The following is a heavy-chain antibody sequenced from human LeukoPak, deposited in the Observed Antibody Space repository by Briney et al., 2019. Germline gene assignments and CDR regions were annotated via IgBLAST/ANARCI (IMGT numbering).Heavy chain of an antibody. D-gene: IGHD5-12*01. CDR1: GFTFSSYA. Sequence: GGSLRLSCAASGFTFSSYAMSWVRQAPGKGLEWVSAISGSGGSTYYADSVKGRFTISRDNSKNTLYLQMNSLRAEDTAVYYCANRVIVATIPSSYFDYGGQETRATAS. CDR3: ANRVIVATIPSSYFDY. V-gene: IGHV3-23*01. J-gene: IGHJ4*02. CDR2: ISGSGGST.